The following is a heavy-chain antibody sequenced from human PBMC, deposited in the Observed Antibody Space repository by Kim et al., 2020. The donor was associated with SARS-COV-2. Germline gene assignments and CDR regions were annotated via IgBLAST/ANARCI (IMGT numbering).Heavy chain of an antibody. CDR1: GFTVSSNY. CDR2: IYPGGDS. D-gene: IGHD1-26*01. V-gene: IGHV3-66*01. J-gene: IGHJ6*02. Sequence: GGSLRLSCAASGFTVSSNYMSWVRRTPAKGLEWVSSIYPGGDSYYTDSVKARFTISADNSKNTLYLQIDALRVEDTVLYYCAKNRGWGAPYFYGMDVWG. CDR3: AKNRGWGAPYFYGMDV.